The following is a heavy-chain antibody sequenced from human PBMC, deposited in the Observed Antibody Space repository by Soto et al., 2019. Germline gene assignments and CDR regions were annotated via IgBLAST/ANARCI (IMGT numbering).Heavy chain of an antibody. V-gene: IGHV3-23*01. D-gene: IGHD3-10*01. CDR3: ALKGWFGELLELDY. CDR1: GFTFSSYA. CDR2: ISGSGGST. Sequence: EVQLLESGGGLVQPGGSLRLSCAASGFTFSSYAMSWVRQAPGKGLEWVSAISGSGGSTYYADSVKGPFTISRDNSKNTLYLQMNSLRAEDTAVYYCALKGWFGELLELDYWGQGTLVTVSS. J-gene: IGHJ4*02.